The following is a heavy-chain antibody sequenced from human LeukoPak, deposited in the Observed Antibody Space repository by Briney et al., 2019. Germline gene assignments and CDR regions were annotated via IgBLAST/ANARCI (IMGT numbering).Heavy chain of an antibody. Sequence: PGGSLRLSCAASGFTLSNYWMHWVRQAPGKGPVWVSRINPDGSRIDYAESVRGRFTISRDSAKNTLYQQMNSLRAEDTAVYYCSRDFVGADDYWGQGTLVTVSS. CDR1: GFTLSNYW. CDR2: INPDGSRI. J-gene: IGHJ4*02. V-gene: IGHV3-74*01. D-gene: IGHD1-26*01. CDR3: SRDFVGADDY.